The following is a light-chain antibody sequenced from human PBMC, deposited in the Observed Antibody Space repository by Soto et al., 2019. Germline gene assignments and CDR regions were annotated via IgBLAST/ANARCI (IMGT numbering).Light chain of an antibody. CDR2: KAS. CDR3: QQYNSSSPET. Sequence: DIQMTQSPSTLSASVGDRVTITCXASQSISSWLAWYQQKPGKAPKLLIYKASSLESGVPSRFSGSGSGTEFTLTISSLQPDDFATYYCQQYNSSSPETFGQGTKVDIK. CDR1: QSISSW. V-gene: IGKV1-5*03. J-gene: IGKJ1*01.